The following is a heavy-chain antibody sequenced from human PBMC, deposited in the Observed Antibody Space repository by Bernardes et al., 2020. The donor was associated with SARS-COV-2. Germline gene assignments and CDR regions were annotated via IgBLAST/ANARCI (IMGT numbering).Heavy chain of an antibody. Sequence: SVKVSCKASGGTFSSYAISWVRQAPGQGLEWMGRIIPILGIANYAQKFQGRVTITADKSTSTGYMELSSLRSEDTAVYYCARAATSLEWLRIGYWFDPWGQGTLVTVSS. CDR2: IIPILGIA. D-gene: IGHD3-3*02. J-gene: IGHJ5*02. CDR3: ARAATSLEWLRIGYWFDP. CDR1: GGTFSSYA. V-gene: IGHV1-69*04.